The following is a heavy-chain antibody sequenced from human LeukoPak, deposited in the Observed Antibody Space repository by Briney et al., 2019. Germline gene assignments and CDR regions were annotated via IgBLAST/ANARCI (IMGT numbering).Heavy chain of an antibody. V-gene: IGHV3-11*01. J-gene: IGHJ6*03. CDR3: ARYGSGSYFTYYYMDV. CDR2: ISSSGNTT. D-gene: IGHD3-10*01. Sequence: PGGSLRLSCAASGFTFSDNYMSWIRQAPGKGLEWVSYISSSGNTTYNADSVKGRFSITRDNAKNSLYLQMNSLRAEDTAVYYCARYGSGSYFTYYYMDVWGKGTTVTISS. CDR1: GFTFSDNY.